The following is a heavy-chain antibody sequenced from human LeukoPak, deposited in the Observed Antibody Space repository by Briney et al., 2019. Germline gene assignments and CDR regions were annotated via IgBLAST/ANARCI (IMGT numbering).Heavy chain of an antibody. CDR2: IIPIFGTA. V-gene: IGHV1-69*06. CDR3: ARGKLLSNDAFAI. D-gene: IGHD2-2*01. Sequence: GASVKVSCKASGGTFSSYAISWVRQAPGQGLEWMGGIIPIFGTANYAQKFQGRVTITADKSTSTAYMELSSLRSEDTAVYYCARGKLLSNDAFAIWGQGTMVTVSS. J-gene: IGHJ3*02. CDR1: GGTFSSYA.